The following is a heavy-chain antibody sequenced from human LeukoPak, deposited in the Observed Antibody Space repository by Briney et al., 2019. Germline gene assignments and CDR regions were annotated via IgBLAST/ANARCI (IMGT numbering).Heavy chain of an antibody. Sequence: PSETLSLTCAVYGGSFSGYYWSWIRQPPGKGPEWIGEINHSGSTNYNPSLKSRVTISVDTSKNQLSLKLSSLTAADTAVYYCARHEYSGSYYGLSWFDPWGQGTLVTVSS. CDR3: ARHEYSGSYYGLSWFDP. V-gene: IGHV4-34*01. J-gene: IGHJ5*02. CDR1: GGSFSGYY. CDR2: INHSGST. D-gene: IGHD1-26*01.